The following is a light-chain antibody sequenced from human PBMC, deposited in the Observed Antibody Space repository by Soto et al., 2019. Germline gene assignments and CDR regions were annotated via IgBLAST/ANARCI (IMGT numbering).Light chain of an antibody. V-gene: IGKV3-20*01. CDR1: QSVSSTN. CDR3: QHFVNSLTWT. Sequence: EIWLTQSPGTRSSCPGERATLSCKARQSVSSTNLIWYQQKPGQAPRLLINGASSRATGVPARFSGGGSGTAFTPTTSRLEPADFAVYYCQHFVNSLTWTFGQGTKVDIK. CDR2: GAS. J-gene: IGKJ1*01.